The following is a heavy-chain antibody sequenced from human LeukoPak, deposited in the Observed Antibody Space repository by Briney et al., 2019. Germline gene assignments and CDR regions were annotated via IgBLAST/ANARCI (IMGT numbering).Heavy chain of an antibody. D-gene: IGHD1-26*01. V-gene: IGHV3-9*01. CDR1: GFTFDDYA. CDR2: ISWNSGSI. Sequence: GGSLRLSCAASGFTFDDYAMHWVRRAPGKGVEGVSGISWNSGSIAYADSVKGRFTISRDNAKNSLYLQMNSLRAEDTALYYCAKEPRGAIYYYGMDVWRQGTKVSVPS. CDR3: AKEPRGAIYYYGMDV. J-gene: IGHJ6*02.